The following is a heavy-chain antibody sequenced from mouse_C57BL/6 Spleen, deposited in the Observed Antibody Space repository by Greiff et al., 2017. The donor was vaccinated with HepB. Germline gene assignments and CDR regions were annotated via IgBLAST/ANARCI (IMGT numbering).Heavy chain of an antibody. CDR2: ISGGGGNT. J-gene: IGHJ4*01. V-gene: IGHV5-9*01. CDR3: ARHVEYYYAMDY. CDR1: GFTFSSYT. Sequence: EVQLQESGGGLVKPGGSLKLSCAASGFTFSSYTMSWVRQTPEKRLEWVATISGGGGNTYYPDSVKGRFTISRDNAKNTLYLQMSSLRSEDTALYYCARHVEYYYAMDYWGQGTSVTVSS.